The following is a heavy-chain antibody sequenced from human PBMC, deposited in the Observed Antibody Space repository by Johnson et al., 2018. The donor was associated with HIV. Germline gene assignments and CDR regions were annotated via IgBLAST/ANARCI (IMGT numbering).Heavy chain of an antibody. Sequence: QMLLVESGGGVVQPGRSLRLSCAASGFTFSDYGIHWVRQAPGKGLEWVAVVWSDGNNRYYADSVKGRLTISRDNPKNTLYLQMSSLRAEDTAVYYCAREDGDSSSWAGAFDIWGQGTMVTVSS. V-gene: IGHV3-33*01. CDR1: GFTFSDYG. CDR2: VWSDGNNR. D-gene: IGHD6-13*01. CDR3: AREDGDSSSWAGAFDI. J-gene: IGHJ3*02.